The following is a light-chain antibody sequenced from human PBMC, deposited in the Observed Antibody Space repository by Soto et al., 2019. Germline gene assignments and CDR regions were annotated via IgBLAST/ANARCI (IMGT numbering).Light chain of an antibody. V-gene: IGLV4-60*02. CDR1: SGHSSYI. J-gene: IGLJ3*02. Sequence: QSVLTQSSSASASLGSSVKLTCTLSSGHSSYIIAWHQQQPGKAPRYLMKLEGSGSYNKGSGVPDRFSGSSSGADRYLTISNLQFEDEADYYFETRDSNTHTVFGGGTKLTVL. CDR3: ETRDSNTHTV. CDR2: LEGSGSY.